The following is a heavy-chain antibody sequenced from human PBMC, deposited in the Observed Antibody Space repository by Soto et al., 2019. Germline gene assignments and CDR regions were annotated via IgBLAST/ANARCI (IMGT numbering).Heavy chain of an antibody. J-gene: IGHJ5*02. CDR3: ARDARRYSSGWYLPDP. D-gene: IGHD6-19*01. CDR2: ISYDGSNK. V-gene: IGHV3-30-3*01. Sequence: QVQLVESGGGVVQPGRSLRLSCAASGFTFSSYAMHWVRQAPGKGLEWVAVISYDGSNKYYADSVKGRFTISRDNSKNTLYLQMNSLGAEDTAVYYCARDARRYSSGWYLPDPWGQGTLVTVSS. CDR1: GFTFSSYA.